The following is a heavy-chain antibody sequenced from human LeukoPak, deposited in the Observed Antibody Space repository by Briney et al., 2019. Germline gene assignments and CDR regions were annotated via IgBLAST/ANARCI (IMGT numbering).Heavy chain of an antibody. CDR2: IYYSGST. Sequence: KPSETLSLTCTVSGGSISSYYWSWIRQPPGKGLEWIGYIYYSGSTNYNPSLKSRVTISVDTSKNQFSLKLSSVTAADTAVYYCATAAGYSYGNFDCWGQGTLVTVSS. D-gene: IGHD5-18*01. CDR1: GGSISSYY. J-gene: IGHJ4*02. V-gene: IGHV4-59*01. CDR3: ATAAGYSYGNFDC.